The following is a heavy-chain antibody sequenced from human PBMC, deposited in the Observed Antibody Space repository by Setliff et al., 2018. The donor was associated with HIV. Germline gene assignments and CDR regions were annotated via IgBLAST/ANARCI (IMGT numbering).Heavy chain of an antibody. CDR3: ARADPLGEQVWSLQFFQL. D-gene: IGHD3-10*01. Sequence: LRLSCAASGFTFSDYWMHWVRQVPGKGLVWVSRINSDGSTTNYADSVRGRFTISRDNAKNTLYLQMNSLRAEDAAVYYCARADPLGEQVWSLQFFQLWGQGTLVTVSS. CDR2: INSDGSTT. CDR1: GFTFSDYW. J-gene: IGHJ1*01. V-gene: IGHV3-74*01.